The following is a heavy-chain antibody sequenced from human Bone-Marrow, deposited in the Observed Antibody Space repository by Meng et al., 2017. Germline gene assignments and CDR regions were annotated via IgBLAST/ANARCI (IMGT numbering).Heavy chain of an antibody. Sequence: SETLSLTCAVSGGSISSSSYYWGWIRQPPGKGLEWIGSIYYTGNTHFSPSLKSRVTMSVDTSKNQFSLKLTSVTAADTAVYYCARGVGSLHHWGQGTLVTVSS. CDR2: IYYTGNT. D-gene: IGHD3-16*02. CDR1: GGSISSSSYY. V-gene: IGHV4-39*07. J-gene: IGHJ5*02. CDR3: ARGVGSLHH.